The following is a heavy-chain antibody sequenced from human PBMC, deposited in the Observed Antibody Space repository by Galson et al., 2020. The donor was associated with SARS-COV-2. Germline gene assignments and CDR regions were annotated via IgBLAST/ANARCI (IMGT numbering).Heavy chain of an antibody. J-gene: IGHJ6*02. CDR3: AIMVRGTYYYYGMDV. CDR1: GGSFRGYY. D-gene: IGHD3-10*01. Sequence: SETLSLTCAVYGGSFRGYYWSWIRQPPGKGLEWIGEINHSGSTNYNPSLKSRVTISVDTSKNQFSLKLSSVTAADTAVYYCAIMVRGTYYYYGMDVWGQGTTVTVSS. V-gene: IGHV4-34*01. CDR2: INHSGST.